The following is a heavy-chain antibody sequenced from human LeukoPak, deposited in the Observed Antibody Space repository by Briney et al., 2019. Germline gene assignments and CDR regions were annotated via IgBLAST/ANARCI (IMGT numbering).Heavy chain of an antibody. J-gene: IGHJ4*02. D-gene: IGHD5-18*01. V-gene: IGHV3-21*01. CDR1: GFTFSGYT. CDR3: ARGGYSYDY. CDR2: ISSSSTYI. Sequence: KSGGSLRLSCAVSGFTFSGYTVHWVRQAPGRGLEWVSSISSSSTYIHYADSVKGRFTISRDNAKNSLYLQMNSLSAEDTAVYYCARGGYSYDYWGQGTLVTVSS.